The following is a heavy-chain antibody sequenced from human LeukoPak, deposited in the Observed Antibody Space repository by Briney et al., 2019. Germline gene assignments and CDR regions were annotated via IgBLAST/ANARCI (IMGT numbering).Heavy chain of an antibody. D-gene: IGHD2-2*01. J-gene: IGHJ4*02. Sequence: ASVKVSCKASGGTFDNYAVDWVREAPGLGLEWMGRIIPMLGKTNSAQKFQDRVTFTADKSTGTAYMELTHLRPDDTAVYFCARGLFGGFAAAPFDHWGQGTLVTVSP. CDR1: GGTFDNYA. CDR2: IIPMLGKT. CDR3: ARGLFGGFAAAPFDH. V-gene: IGHV1-69*04.